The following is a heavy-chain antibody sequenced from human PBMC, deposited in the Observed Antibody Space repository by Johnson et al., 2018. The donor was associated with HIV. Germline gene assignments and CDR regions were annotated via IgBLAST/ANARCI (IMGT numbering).Heavy chain of an antibody. D-gene: IGHD2-2*01. CDR3: ARDGGCSSTSCSDAFDI. V-gene: IGHV3-66*01. J-gene: IGHJ3*02. CDR1: GFTVSSNY. CDR2: VYSGGNT. Sequence: VQLVESGGGLVQPGGSLRLSCAASGFTVSSNYMSWVRQAPGKGLEWVSIVYSGGNTYYTDSVKGRFTISRDNSKNTLYLQMNSLRAEDTAVYYCARDGGCSSTSCSDAFDIWGQGTLVTVSS.